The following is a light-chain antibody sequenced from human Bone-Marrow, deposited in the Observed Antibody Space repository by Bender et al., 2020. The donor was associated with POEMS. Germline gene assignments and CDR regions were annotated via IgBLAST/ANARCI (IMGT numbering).Light chain of an antibody. J-gene: IGLJ2*01. CDR2: QDT. CDR1: DLGDKY. Sequence: SYEVTQPPSASVSPGQKASITCSGDDLGDKYVAWYQQKPGQSPVLVIYQDTKRPSGIPERFSGSNSGNTATLTISGTQAMDEADYYCQAWDTYSVIFGGGTKLTVL. V-gene: IGLV3-1*01. CDR3: QAWDTYSVI.